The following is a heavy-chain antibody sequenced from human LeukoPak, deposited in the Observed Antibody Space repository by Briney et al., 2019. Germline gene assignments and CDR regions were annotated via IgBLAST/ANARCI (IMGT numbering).Heavy chain of an antibody. J-gene: IGHJ4*02. D-gene: IGHD3-3*01. CDR3: ARAYYDFWSGYSYFDY. CDR2: IYYSGST. CDR1: GGSISSYY. Sequence: PSETLSLTCTVSGGSISSYYWSWIRQPPGKGLEWIGYIYYSGSTNYNPSLTSRVTISVDTSKNQFSLKLSSVTAADTAVYYCARAYYDFWSGYSYFDYWGQGTLVTVSS. V-gene: IGHV4-59*01.